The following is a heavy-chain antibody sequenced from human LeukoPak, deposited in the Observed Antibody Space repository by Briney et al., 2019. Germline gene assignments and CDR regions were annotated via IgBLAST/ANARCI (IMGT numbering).Heavy chain of an antibody. CDR1: GYSFTSYW. CDR3: ARHYYGSADGGFDP. D-gene: IGHD3-10*01. J-gene: IGHJ5*02. V-gene: IGHV5-51*01. CDR2: IYPGNFDT. Sequence: PGESLKISCKGSGYSFTSYWIGWVRQMPGKGLEWMGIIYPGNFDTKYSPSSQGHVTISADKSISTAYLQWSSLKASDTAVYYCARHYYGSADGGFDPWGQGTLVTVSS.